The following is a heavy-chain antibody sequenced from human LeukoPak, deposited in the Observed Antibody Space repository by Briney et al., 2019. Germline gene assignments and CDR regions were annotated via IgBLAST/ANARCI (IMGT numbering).Heavy chain of an antibody. Sequence: SETLSLTCTVSGGSISSSSYYWGWIRQPPGKGLEWIGSIYYSGSTYYNPSLKSRVTISVDTSKNQFSLKLSSVTAADTAVYYCARRIAARPWDYWGQGTLVTVSS. J-gene: IGHJ4*02. CDR2: IYYSGST. D-gene: IGHD6-6*01. V-gene: IGHV4-39*01. CDR1: GGSISSSSYY. CDR3: ARRIAARPWDY.